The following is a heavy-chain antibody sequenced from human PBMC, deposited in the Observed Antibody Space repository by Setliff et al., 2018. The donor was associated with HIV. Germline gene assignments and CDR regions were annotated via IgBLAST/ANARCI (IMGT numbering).Heavy chain of an antibody. CDR1: GGSISNDY. V-gene: IGHV4-59*01. CDR3: AREDTVVRGHIDY. Sequence: SETLSLTCTVSGGSISNDYWHWIRQSPGRGLEWIGYIYYTGSTNYNPSLKSRVAMSVDSSNHQFSLKLTSVTPADTAIYYCAREDTVVRGHIDYWGQGTLVTVSS. J-gene: IGHJ4*02. CDR2: IYYTGST. D-gene: IGHD3-10*01.